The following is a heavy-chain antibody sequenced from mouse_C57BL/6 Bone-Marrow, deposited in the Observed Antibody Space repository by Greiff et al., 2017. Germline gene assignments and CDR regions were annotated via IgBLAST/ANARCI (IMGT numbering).Heavy chain of an antibody. D-gene: IGHD2-5*01. CDR2: ISDGGSYT. V-gene: IGHV5-4*01. CDR1: GFTFSSYA. J-gene: IGHJ2*01. CDR3: ARDKAYYSNYFDY. Sequence: EVKLMESGGGLVKPGGSLKLSCAASGFTFSSYAMSWVRQTPEKRLESVATISDGGSYTYYPDNVKGRFTISRDNAKNNLYLQMSHLKSEDTAMYYCARDKAYYSNYFDYWGQGTTLTVSS.